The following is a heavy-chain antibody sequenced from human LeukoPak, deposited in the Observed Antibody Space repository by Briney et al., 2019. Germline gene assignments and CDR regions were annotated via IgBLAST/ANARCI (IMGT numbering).Heavy chain of an antibody. V-gene: IGHV3-15*01. D-gene: IGHD3-16*01. J-gene: IGHJ4*02. CDR3: TTDRGDYASYDLDY. CDR1: GFTFSNAW. Sequence: GGSLRLSCAASGFTFSNAWMSWVRQAPGKGLEWVGRIKSRTDGGTTDYAALVKGRFSISRDDPKNTVSLQMNSLKTEDTAVYYCTTDRGDYASYDLDYWGQGTLVTVSS. CDR2: IKSRTDGGTT.